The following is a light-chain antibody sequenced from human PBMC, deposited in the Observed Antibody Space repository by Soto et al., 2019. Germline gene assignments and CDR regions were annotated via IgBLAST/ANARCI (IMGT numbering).Light chain of an antibody. CDR1: QGVSSC. CDR2: ATX. Sequence: DIQITQSASSVSAAFXDRIIIACLARQGVSSCLAXXQQEXXXXTKIXXXATXTLQSGVPSRFSGSGSGTDFTLTISSLQPEDFASYYCQQANSFLGVTFGGGTKVDIK. J-gene: IGKJ4*01. CDR3: QQANSFLGVT. V-gene: IGKV1D-12*01.